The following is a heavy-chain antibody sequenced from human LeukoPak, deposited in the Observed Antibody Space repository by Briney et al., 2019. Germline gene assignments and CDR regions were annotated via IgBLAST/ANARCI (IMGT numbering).Heavy chain of an antibody. Sequence: SQTLSLTCTVSGGSISSGDYYWSWIRQPPGKGLEWIGYIYYSGSTYYNPFLKSRVTISVDTSKNQFSLKLSSVTAADTAVYYCARAFWSGQEDGDYWGQGTLVTVSS. V-gene: IGHV4-30-4*08. CDR1: GGSISSGDYY. D-gene: IGHD3-3*01. J-gene: IGHJ4*02. CDR3: ARAFWSGQEDGDY. CDR2: IYYSGST.